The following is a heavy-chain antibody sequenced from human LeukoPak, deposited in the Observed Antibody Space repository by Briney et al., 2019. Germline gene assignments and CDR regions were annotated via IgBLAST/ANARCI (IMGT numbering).Heavy chain of an antibody. Sequence: PSETLSLXCAVYGGSFSGYYWSWIRQPPGKGLEWIGEINHSGSTNYNPSLKSRVTISVDTSKNQFSLKLSSVTAADTAVYYCARHFASGSYYYYYYMDVWGKGTTVTVSS. CDR2: INHSGST. CDR1: GGSFSGYY. V-gene: IGHV4-34*01. J-gene: IGHJ6*03. D-gene: IGHD1-26*01. CDR3: ARHFASGSYYYYYYMDV.